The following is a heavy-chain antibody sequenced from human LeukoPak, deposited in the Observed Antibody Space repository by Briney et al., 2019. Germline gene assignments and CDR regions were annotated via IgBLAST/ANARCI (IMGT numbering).Heavy chain of an antibody. CDR2: VYRSGNT. J-gene: IGHJ6*02. CDR3: ARDDFEYSVHYGMDV. Sequence: SETLSLTCSVSGGSISTYYWSWIRQPAGKGLESIWRVYRSGNTNYNPSLKSRVTMSVDTYKKQISLRLRSVSAADPGVYYCARDDFEYSVHYGMDVWGQGTTVTVSS. D-gene: IGHD3-9*01. V-gene: IGHV4-4*07. CDR1: GGSISTYY.